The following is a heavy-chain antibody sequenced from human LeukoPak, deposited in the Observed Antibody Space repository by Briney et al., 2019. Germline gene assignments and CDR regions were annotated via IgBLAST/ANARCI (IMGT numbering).Heavy chain of an antibody. CDR2: IDPSDSYT. CDR3: ARHAKAYGSSCDY. D-gene: IGHD6-13*01. CDR1: GYIFTTYW. Sequence: GESLKISCKGSGYIFTTYWISWVRQLPGKGGKWMGRIDPSDSYTNYSPSFQGHVTISADKSFSTAYLQWTSLKASDTAMYYCARHAKAYGSSCDYWGQGTLVTVSS. J-gene: IGHJ4*02. V-gene: IGHV5-10-1*01.